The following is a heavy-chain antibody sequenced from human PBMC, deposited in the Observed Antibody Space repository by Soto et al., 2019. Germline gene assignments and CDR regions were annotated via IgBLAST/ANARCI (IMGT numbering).Heavy chain of an antibody. CDR1: GGSISSSSYY. Sequence: QLQLQESGPGLVKPSETLSLTCTVSGGSISSSSYYWGWIRQPPGKGLEWIGSIYYSGSTYYNPSLKSRVTISVDTSKNQFSLKLSSVTAADTAVYYCARVLVGDYGGAFDYWGQGTLVTVSS. V-gene: IGHV4-39*01. CDR3: ARVLVGDYGGAFDY. CDR2: IYYSGST. D-gene: IGHD4-17*01. J-gene: IGHJ4*02.